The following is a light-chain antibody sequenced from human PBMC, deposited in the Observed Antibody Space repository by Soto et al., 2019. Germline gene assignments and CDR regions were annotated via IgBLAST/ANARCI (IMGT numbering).Light chain of an antibody. CDR1: SSDVGGYNY. CDR3: ASYTTSSTLV. Sequence: QSALTQPASVSGSPGQSITISCIGTSSDVGGYNYVSWYQQHPGKAPKLMIYDVSNRPSGVSNRFSGSKSGNTASLTISGLQAEDDADYYCASYTTSSTLVFGTGTKVTV. CDR2: DVS. V-gene: IGLV2-14*01. J-gene: IGLJ1*01.